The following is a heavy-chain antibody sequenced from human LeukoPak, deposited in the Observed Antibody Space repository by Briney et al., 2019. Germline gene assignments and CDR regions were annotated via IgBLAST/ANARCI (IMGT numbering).Heavy chain of an antibody. Sequence: GRSLRLSCAASGFSFSSYGMHWVRQAPGKGLEWVAVIPYDGSNTYYADSVKGRFTISRDNAKNSLYLQMNSLRAEDTAVYYCARLQYSFLYGSGSYGVDYWGQGTLVTVSS. V-gene: IGHV3-30*03. D-gene: IGHD3-10*01. CDR2: IPYDGSNT. J-gene: IGHJ4*02. CDR1: GFSFSSYG. CDR3: ARLQYSFLYGSGSYGVDY.